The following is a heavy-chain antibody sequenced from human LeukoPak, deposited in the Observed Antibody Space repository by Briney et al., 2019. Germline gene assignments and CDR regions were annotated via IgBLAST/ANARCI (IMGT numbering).Heavy chain of an antibody. J-gene: IGHJ6*04. Sequence: PGGSLRLSCADSGFTSSNFWMSWVRQAPGKGLEWVANIKQDGSERYYVDSVKGRFTISRDNAKNSLYLQMKSLRAEDTAVYYCVRVGLCSGGSFYSYYYYGMDVWGKGTTVSVSS. CDR3: VRVGLCSGGSFYSYYYYGMDV. CDR2: IKQDGSER. CDR1: GFTSSNFW. D-gene: IGHD2-15*01. V-gene: IGHV3-7*03.